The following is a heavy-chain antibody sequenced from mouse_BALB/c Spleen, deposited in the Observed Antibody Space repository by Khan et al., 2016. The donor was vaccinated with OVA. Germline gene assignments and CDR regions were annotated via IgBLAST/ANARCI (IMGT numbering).Heavy chain of an antibody. CDR1: GYTFTDYS. CDR2: INTETGEP. J-gene: IGHJ4*01. CDR3: TRNDYDGEGLYAMDY. D-gene: IGHD2-4*01. Sequence: QIQLVQSGPELKKPGETVKISCKASGYTFTDYSMQWVKQALGKGLKWVGWINTETGEPTYADDFKGRFAFSLETSASTAYLQINNLKNEDTATYFCTRNDYDGEGLYAMDYWGQGTSVTVSS. V-gene: IGHV9-2-1*01.